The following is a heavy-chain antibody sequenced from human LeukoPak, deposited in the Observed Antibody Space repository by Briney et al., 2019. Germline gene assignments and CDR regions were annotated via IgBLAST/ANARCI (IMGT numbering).Heavy chain of an antibody. CDR1: GFTFSFYA. J-gene: IGHJ4*02. Sequence: PGGSLRLSFEASGFTFSFYAMSWFRQAPGKGLEGVQNIIGDSVSTYYAEFVKGRFTISRDNSNNTLFLQMDSLRAEDTAVYYCAKGRRDGYNYPFFDHWGQGALVIVSS. CDR3: AKGRRDGYNYPFFDH. CDR2: IIGDSVST. D-gene: IGHD5-24*01. V-gene: IGHV3-23*01.